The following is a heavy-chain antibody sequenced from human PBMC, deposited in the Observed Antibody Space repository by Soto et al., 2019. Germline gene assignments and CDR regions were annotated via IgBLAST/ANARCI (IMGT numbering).Heavy chain of an antibody. CDR1: GFTFSNAL. Sequence: GGSLRLSCAASGFTFSNALMSWVRQAPGMGLEWVGHIKSKTDGGTTDYAAPVKGRFTISRDDSKNTLYLQMNSLKTEDTAVYYCSAVFEFLDNYYMDVWGKGTTVTVSS. V-gene: IGHV3-15*01. CDR3: SAVFEFLDNYYMDV. D-gene: IGHD3-3*01. CDR2: IKSKTDGGTT. J-gene: IGHJ6*03.